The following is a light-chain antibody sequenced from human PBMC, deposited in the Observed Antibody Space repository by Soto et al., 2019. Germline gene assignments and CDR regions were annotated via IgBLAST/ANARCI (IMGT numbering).Light chain of an antibody. CDR2: GSS. Sequence: EIVLTQSPDTLPLSPGEGVTISWRASETGRAYLAWHHQQPGQAPRLLIFGSSTRASGIPDRFSGSGSGTYFTLTINQLEPHDFVVYYCQQYDTSPYTFGQGTKRETK. CDR3: QQYDTSPYT. V-gene: IGKV3-20*01. CDR1: ETGRAY. J-gene: IGKJ2*01.